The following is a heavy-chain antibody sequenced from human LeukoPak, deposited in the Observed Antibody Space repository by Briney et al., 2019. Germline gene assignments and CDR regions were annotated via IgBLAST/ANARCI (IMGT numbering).Heavy chain of an antibody. J-gene: IGHJ1*01. CDR2: IYPGDSDT. D-gene: IGHD3-22*01. Sequence: GESLKISCKGSGYSFTSYWIGWVRQMPGKGLEWMGIIYPGDSDTRYSPSFQGQVTISADKSISTAYLQWSSLKASDTAMYYCARLPYYYDSSGHGKYFQHWGQGTLVTVSS. V-gene: IGHV5-51*01. CDR3: ARLPYYYDSSGHGKYFQH. CDR1: GYSFTSYW.